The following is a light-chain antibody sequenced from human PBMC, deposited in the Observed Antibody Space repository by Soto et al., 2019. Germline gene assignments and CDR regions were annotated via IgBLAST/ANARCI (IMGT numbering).Light chain of an antibody. CDR1: QSVSSDF. Sequence: EIVLTQSPCTLSLSPGERATLSCRASQSVSSDFLVWYQQKPGQAPRLLIYGASSRATGIPDRFSGSGSGTDFILTISRLEPEDFAVYYCQHYDNTPPSVTFGPGTKVDIK. CDR3: QHYDNTPPSVT. J-gene: IGKJ3*01. CDR2: GAS. V-gene: IGKV3-20*01.